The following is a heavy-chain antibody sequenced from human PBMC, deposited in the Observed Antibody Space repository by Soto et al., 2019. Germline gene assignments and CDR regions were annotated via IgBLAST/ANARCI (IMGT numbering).Heavy chain of an antibody. CDR2: ISDSGGST. CDR3: SICWLQLLSPGFDH. Sequence: QTGWSLRLCCAASGFTCSSYAMSWVRQAPGKGLEWVSGISDSGGSTYYADSAKGRFTISRDNSKNTLYLQMNSLRAEDTAVYYLSICWLQLLSPGFDHWCQGTRVTV. V-gene: IGHV3-23*01. CDR1: GFTCSSYA. D-gene: IGHD2-2*01. J-gene: IGHJ5*02.